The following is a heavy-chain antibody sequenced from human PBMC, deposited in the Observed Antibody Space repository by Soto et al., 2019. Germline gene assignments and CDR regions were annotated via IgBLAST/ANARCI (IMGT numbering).Heavy chain of an antibody. V-gene: IGHV1-69*06. CDR2: IIPIFGTA. CDR3: ARVRGYCSSTSCYDAFDI. CDR1: EGTFSSYA. D-gene: IGHD2-2*01. Sequence: QVQLVQSGAEVKKPGSSVKVSCKASEGTFSSYAISWVRQAPGQGLEWMGGIIPIFGTANYAQKFQGRVTITADTSTSRVNMELSSLRSKDMAVYYCARVRGYCSSTSCYDAFDIWGQGTMVTVSS. J-gene: IGHJ3*02.